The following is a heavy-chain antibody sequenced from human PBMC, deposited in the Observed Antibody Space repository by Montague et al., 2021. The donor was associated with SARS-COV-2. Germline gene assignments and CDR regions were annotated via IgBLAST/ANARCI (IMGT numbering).Heavy chain of an antibody. D-gene: IGHD3-3*01. CDR3: ARVPRNYDFWSGFYDAFDI. CDR2: IYYSGST. V-gene: IGHV4-59*01. Sequence: SETLSLTCTVSGGSISSYHWSWIRQPPGKGLEWIGYIYYSGSTNYSPSLKSRVTISVDTSKNQFPLKLSPVTAADAAVYYCARVPRNYDFWSGFYDAFDIWGQGTMVTVSS. CDR1: GGSISSYH. J-gene: IGHJ3*02.